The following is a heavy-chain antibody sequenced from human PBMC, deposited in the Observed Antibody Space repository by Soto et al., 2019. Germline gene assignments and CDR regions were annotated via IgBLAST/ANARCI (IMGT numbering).Heavy chain of an antibody. Sequence: ASVKVSCKASGYSFSDYYLHWVRQAPGQGLEWMGWINPNSGGTNYAQKFQGRVTMTRDTSISTAYMELSSLRSEDTAVYYCAKLVATHYYGMDVWGQGTTVTVSS. D-gene: IGHD2-8*02. CDR2: INPNSGGT. CDR3: AKLVATHYYGMDV. J-gene: IGHJ6*02. CDR1: GYSFSDYY. V-gene: IGHV1-2*02.